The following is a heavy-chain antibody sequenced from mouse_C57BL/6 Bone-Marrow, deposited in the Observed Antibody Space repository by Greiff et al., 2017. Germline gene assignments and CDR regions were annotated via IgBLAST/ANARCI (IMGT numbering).Heavy chain of an antibody. Sequence: EVKLMESGPGLVKPSQSLSLTCSVTGYSITSGYYWNWIRQFPGNKLEWMGYISYDGSNNYNPSLKNRISITRDTSKNQFFLKLNSVTTEDTATYYCARGAITRAMDYWGQGTSVTVSS. CDR3: ARGAITRAMDY. J-gene: IGHJ4*01. CDR2: ISYDGSN. CDR1: GYSITSGYY. V-gene: IGHV3-6*01. D-gene: IGHD2-4*01.